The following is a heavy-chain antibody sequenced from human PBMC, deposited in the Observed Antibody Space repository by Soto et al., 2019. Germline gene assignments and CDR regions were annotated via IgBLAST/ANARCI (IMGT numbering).Heavy chain of an antibody. Sequence: GSLRLSCAASGFTFSNYAMGWVRQAPGKGLEWVSTISGSGDTTYYADSVKGRFTISRDNSKNTLYLQMSSLRAEDTAVYYCAKGAFVAVFVAAAAHFDYWGQGTLVTVSS. CDR2: ISGSGDTT. J-gene: IGHJ4*02. V-gene: IGHV3-23*01. CDR3: AKGAFVAVFVAAAAHFDY. D-gene: IGHD6-13*01. CDR1: GFTFSNYA.